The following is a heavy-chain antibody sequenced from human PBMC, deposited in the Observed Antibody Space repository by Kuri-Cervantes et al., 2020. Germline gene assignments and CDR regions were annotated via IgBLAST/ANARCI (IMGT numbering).Heavy chain of an antibody. CDR1: GFTFSSYG. D-gene: IGHD6-6*01. J-gene: IGHJ4*02. Sequence: GGSLRLSCAASGFTFSSYGMNWVRQAPGKGLEWVSSISSSSSYIYYADSVKGRFTISRDNAKNSLYLQMNSLRAEDTAVYYCARDIGSKYSSCSDYWGQGTLVTVSS. CDR3: ARDIGSKYSSCSDY. CDR2: ISSSSSYI. V-gene: IGHV3-21*01.